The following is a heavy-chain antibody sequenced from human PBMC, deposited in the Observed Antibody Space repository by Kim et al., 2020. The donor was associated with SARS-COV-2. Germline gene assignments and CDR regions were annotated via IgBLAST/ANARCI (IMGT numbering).Heavy chain of an antibody. CDR1: GGSFSGYY. Sequence: SETLSLTCAVYGGSFSGYYWSWIRQPPGKGLEWIGEINHSGSTNYNPSLKSRVTISVDTSKNQFSLKLSSVTAADTAVYYCASLAGNPYCSGGSCYSDYWGQGTLVTVSS. CDR3: ASLAGNPYCSGGSCYSDY. J-gene: IGHJ4*02. V-gene: IGHV4-34*01. CDR2: INHSGST. D-gene: IGHD2-15*01.